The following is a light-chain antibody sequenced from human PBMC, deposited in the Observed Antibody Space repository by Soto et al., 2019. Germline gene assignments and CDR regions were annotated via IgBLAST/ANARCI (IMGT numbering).Light chain of an antibody. CDR1: SSDVGGYNS. V-gene: IGLV2-14*03. CDR2: DVT. J-gene: IGLJ2*01. Sequence: QSALTQPASVSESPGQSITISCTGASSDVGGYNSVSWYRHHPGKAPILLIYDVTNRPSGVSNRFSGSKSDNTASLTISGLQAEDEADYYCSSYTSSNTVIFGGGTKVTVL. CDR3: SSYTSSNTVI.